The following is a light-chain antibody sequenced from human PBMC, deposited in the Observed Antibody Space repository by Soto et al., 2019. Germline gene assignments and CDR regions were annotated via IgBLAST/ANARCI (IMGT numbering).Light chain of an antibody. CDR2: NAS. J-gene: IGKJ1*01. Sequence: DIQLTHSPSTLSASVLYIVTITFRSRQNIHPWLALFQLKPGQAPKLLVYNASSLVSGVPSRFSGSGSGTEFTLTISSLQPDDFATYYCQKYNSYSRKFGQGTKVDIK. CDR3: QKYNSYSRK. V-gene: IGKV1-5*01. CDR1: QNIHPW.